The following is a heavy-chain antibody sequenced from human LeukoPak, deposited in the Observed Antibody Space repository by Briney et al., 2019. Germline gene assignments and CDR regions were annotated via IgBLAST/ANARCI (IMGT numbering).Heavy chain of an antibody. CDR2: INHSGST. Sequence: SETLSLTCAVYGGSFSGYYWSWIRQPPGKGLEWIGEINHSGSTNYNPSLKSRVTISVDTSKNQFSLKLSSVTAADTAVYYCARGGFHYYGSGSYYGYWGQGTLVTVSS. V-gene: IGHV4-34*01. CDR3: ARGGFHYYGSGSYYGY. CDR1: GGSFSGYY. D-gene: IGHD3-10*01. J-gene: IGHJ4*02.